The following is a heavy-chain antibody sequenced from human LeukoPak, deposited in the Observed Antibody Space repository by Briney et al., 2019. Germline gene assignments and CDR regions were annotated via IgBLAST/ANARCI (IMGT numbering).Heavy chain of an antibody. V-gene: IGHV3-11*01. CDR1: GFTFSDYY. J-gene: IGHJ6*02. Sequence: GGSLRLSCAASGFTFSDYYMSWIRQAPGKGLEWVSYISSSGSTIYYADSVKGRFTISRDNAKNSLYLQMNSLRAEDTAVYYCARDLRYSGYDPTDYYGMDVWGQGTTVTVSS. D-gene: IGHD5-12*01. CDR3: ARDLRYSGYDPTDYYGMDV. CDR2: ISSSGSTI.